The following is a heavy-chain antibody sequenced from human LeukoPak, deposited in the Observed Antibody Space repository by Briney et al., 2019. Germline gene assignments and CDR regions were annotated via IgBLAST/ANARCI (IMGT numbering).Heavy chain of an antibody. V-gene: IGHV1-18*01. D-gene: IGHD3-22*01. CDR3: ARDYYDSSGYAHDAFDI. J-gene: IGHJ3*02. CDR2: ISAYNGNT. Sequence: GASVKVSCKASGYTFTRYGISWVRQAPGQGLEWVGWISAYNGNTNYAQKLQGRVTMTTDTSTSTAYMELRSLRSDDTAVYYCARDYYDSSGYAHDAFDIWGQGTMVTVSS. CDR1: GYTFTRYG.